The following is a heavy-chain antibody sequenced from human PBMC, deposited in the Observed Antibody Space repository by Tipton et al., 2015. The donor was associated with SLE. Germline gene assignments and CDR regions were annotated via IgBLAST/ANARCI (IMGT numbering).Heavy chain of an antibody. CDR1: GYTFTSHG. Sequence: QLVQSGSEVKKPGASVKVSCKASGYTFTSHGITWVRQAPGQGLEWVGWVSAHTGDAKYAQSLQGRVTAATDSSTSTAYMELRSLRSDDTAIYYCARVRVDTAMGVFDFWGQGTLVTVSS. D-gene: IGHD5-18*01. CDR3: ARVRVDTAMGVFDF. V-gene: IGHV1-18*01. CDR2: VSAHTGDA. J-gene: IGHJ4*02.